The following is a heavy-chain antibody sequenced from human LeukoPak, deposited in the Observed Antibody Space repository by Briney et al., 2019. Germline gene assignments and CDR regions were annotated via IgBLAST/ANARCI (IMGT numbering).Heavy chain of an antibody. V-gene: IGHV3-30*04. Sequence: PGGSLRLSCAGSGFTFDNYAMHRVRQAPGKGLEWVAVIWHDATKTYYVDSVKGRFTISRDNSKNTLYLQMTRLRAEDTAVYYCARTMFDFWSARYPLAFNYWGQGTPVTVSS. CDR3: ARTMFDFWSARYPLAFNY. CDR1: GFTFDNYA. CDR2: IWHDATKT. J-gene: IGHJ4*02. D-gene: IGHD3-3*01.